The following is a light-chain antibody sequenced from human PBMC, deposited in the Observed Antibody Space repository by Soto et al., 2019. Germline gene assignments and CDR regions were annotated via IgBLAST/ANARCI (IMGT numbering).Light chain of an antibody. Sequence: EIVLTQSPGTLSLSPGERVTLSCRASQSLPTKALAWYQQKPGQTPRLLIYDASNRATGIPARFSGSGSGTDFTLTISSLEPEDFAVYYCQQRSNWPRTFGQGTKLEIK. CDR3: QQRSNWPRT. J-gene: IGKJ2*01. CDR2: DAS. CDR1: QSLPTKA. V-gene: IGKV3-11*01.